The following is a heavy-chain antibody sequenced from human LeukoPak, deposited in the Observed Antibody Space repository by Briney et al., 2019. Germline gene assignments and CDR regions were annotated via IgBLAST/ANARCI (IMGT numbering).Heavy chain of an antibody. CDR2: IYSGGST. CDR3: AKDHKAAAAVSSFDY. D-gene: IGHD6-13*01. Sequence: QPGGSLRLSCAASGFTVSSNYMSWVRQAPGKGLEWVSVIYSGGSTYYADSVKGRFTISRDNSENTLYLQMNSLRAEDTAVYYCAKDHKAAAAVSSFDYWGQGTLVTVSS. V-gene: IGHV3-66*01. J-gene: IGHJ4*02. CDR1: GFTVSSNY.